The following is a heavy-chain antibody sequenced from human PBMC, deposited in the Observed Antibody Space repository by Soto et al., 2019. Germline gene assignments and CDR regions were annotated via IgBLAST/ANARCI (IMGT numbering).Heavy chain of an antibody. CDR3: AKDLLSPYCSGGNCYGGYFDY. D-gene: IGHD2-15*01. CDR1: GFTFSSYG. J-gene: IGHJ4*02. Sequence: GGSLRLSCAASGFTFSSYGMHWVRQSPGKGLEWVAVISYDGSNKYYADSVKGRFTISRDNSKNTLYLQMNSLRAEDTAVYYCAKDLLSPYCSGGNCYGGYFDYWGQGTLVTVSS. V-gene: IGHV3-30*18. CDR2: ISYDGSNK.